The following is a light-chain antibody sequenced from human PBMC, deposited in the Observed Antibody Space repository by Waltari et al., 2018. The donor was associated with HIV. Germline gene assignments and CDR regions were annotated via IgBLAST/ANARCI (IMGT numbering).Light chain of an antibody. J-gene: IGLJ2*01. CDR2: GNS. V-gene: IGLV1-40*01. CDR1: SAGYD. Sequence: QSDLTQPPSVSGAPGHSVTISCSGVSAGYDVHLYHQLPGTPPKLLIYGNSNRPSGFPDRFSGSKSGPLASLAITGLQAEDESDYYCQSYDSSLSSSVFGGGTRLTVL. CDR3: QSYDSSLSSSV.